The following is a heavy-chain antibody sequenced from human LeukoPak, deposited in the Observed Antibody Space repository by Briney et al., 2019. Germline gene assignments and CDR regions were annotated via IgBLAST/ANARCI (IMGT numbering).Heavy chain of an antibody. CDR3: ARAYCVGDCTVLHIYFDN. D-gene: IGHD2-21*02. Sequence: PSETLSLTCTVSGGSISSYYWSWIRQPPGKGLEWIGYMYYSGSTNYNPSLKSRVTISVDTSKNQFSLKLRSVMAADTAVYYCARAYCVGDCTVLHIYFDNWGQGTLVTVSS. V-gene: IGHV4-59*08. CDR2: MYYSGST. CDR1: GGSISSYY. J-gene: IGHJ4*02.